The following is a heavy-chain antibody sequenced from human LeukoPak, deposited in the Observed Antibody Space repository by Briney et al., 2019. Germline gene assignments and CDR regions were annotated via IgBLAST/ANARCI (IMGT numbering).Heavy chain of an antibody. J-gene: IGHJ4*02. CDR2: ISASSSDT. V-gene: IGHV3-11*03. Sequence: KPGGSLRLSCAASGFTFSDHYMNWIRQVPGKGLEYISSISASSSDTKYADSVKGRFTISRDNAKNSLYLQMNNLRAEDTAVYYCARYARLADYWGQGILVTVSS. D-gene: IGHD2-8*01. CDR3: ARYARLADY. CDR1: GFTFSDHY.